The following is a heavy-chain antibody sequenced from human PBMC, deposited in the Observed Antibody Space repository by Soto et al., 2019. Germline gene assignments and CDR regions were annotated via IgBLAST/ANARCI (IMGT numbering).Heavy chain of an antibody. D-gene: IGHD3-22*01. CDR3: ARGTYYYDSTDRDY. CDR2: ISAYNGNK. J-gene: IGHJ4*02. CDR1: GYTXTSYG. V-gene: IGHV1-18*01. Sequence: ASVKVXCKASGYTXTSYGISWVRQXPGQGLEWMGWISAYNGNKNYAQKLQGRVTMTTDTSTSTAYMELRSLRSDDTAVFYCARGTYYYDSTDRDYWGQGTLVTXSS.